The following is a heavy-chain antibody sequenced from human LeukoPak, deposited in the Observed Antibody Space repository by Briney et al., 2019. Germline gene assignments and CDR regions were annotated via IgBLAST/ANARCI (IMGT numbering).Heavy chain of an antibody. V-gene: IGHV1-8*03. D-gene: IGHD3-3*01. CDR1: GYTFTSYD. CDR3: ARGFDFWSGYYD. Sequence: ASVKVSCKASGYTFTSYDINWVRQATGQGLEWMGWMNPNSGNIGYAQKFQGRVTITRNTSISTAYMELSSLRSEDTAVYYCARGFDFWSGYYDWGQGTLVTVSS. CDR2: MNPNSGNI. J-gene: IGHJ1*01.